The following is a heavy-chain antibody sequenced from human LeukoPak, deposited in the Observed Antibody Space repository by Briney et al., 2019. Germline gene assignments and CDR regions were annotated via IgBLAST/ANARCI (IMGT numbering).Heavy chain of an antibody. J-gene: IGHJ5*02. V-gene: IGHV4-61*02. D-gene: IGHD3-10*01. CDR3: ARDSGTTGEVKFDP. Sequence: PSQTLSLTCTVSGDSISSGSYYWSWIRQPAGEGLECIGRIYTNSGNTNYNPSLKSRVTISVDTSKNQFSLKLSSVTAADTAVYYCARDSGTTGEVKFDPWGQGTLVTVSS. CDR2: IYTNSGNT. CDR1: GDSISSGSYY.